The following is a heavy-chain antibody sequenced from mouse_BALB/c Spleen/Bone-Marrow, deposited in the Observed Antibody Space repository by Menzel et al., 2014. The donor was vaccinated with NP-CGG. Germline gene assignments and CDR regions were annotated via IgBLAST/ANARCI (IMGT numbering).Heavy chain of an antibody. CDR3: ARNGNYGAWFAY. CDR1: GFNIKDTY. J-gene: IGHJ3*01. CDR2: IDPANGST. Sequence: VHVKQSGAELVKPGASVKLSCTASGFNIKDTYMHWVKQRPEQGLEWIGRIDPANGSTKYDPKFQGKATITADTSSNTAYLQLSSLTSEDTAVYYCARNGNYGAWFAYWGQGTLVTVSA. V-gene: IGHV14-3*02. D-gene: IGHD2-1*01.